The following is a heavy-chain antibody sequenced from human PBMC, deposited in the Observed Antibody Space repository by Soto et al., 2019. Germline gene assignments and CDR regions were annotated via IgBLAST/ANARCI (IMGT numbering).Heavy chain of an antibody. CDR3: ARVIGKQLLSYMAV. Sequence: SWIMKNPGKGLEWIGYIYYSGSTNYNPSLKSRVTISVDTSKNQFSLKLSSVTAADTAVYYCARVIGKQLLSYMAVRGKGTTVTVSS. CDR2: IYYSGST. V-gene: IGHV4-59*01. J-gene: IGHJ6*03. D-gene: IGHD6-6*01.